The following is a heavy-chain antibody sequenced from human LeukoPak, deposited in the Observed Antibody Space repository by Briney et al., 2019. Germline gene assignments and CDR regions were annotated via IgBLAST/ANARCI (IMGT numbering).Heavy chain of an antibody. CDR3: ARVSRSITIFGVVIETDYMDV. Sequence: SETLSLTCTVSGGSISSSSYYWGWIRQPPGKGLEWIGSIYYSGSTYYNPSLKSRVTISVDTSKNQFSLKLSSVTAADTAVYYCARVSRSITIFGVVIETDYMDVWGKGTTVTVSS. D-gene: IGHD3-3*01. CDR2: IYYSGST. V-gene: IGHV4-39*07. J-gene: IGHJ6*03. CDR1: GGSISSSSYY.